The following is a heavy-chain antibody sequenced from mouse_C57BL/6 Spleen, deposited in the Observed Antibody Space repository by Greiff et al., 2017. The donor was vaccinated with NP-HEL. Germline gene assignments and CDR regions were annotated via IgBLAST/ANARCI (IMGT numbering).Heavy chain of an antibody. J-gene: IGHJ2*01. CDR1: GFNIKDDY. V-gene: IGHV14-4*01. Sequence: VHVKQSGAELVRPGASVKLSCTASGFNIKDDYMHWVKQRPEQGLEWIGWIDPENGDTEYASKFQGKATITADTSSNTAYLQLSSLTSEDTAVYYCTTGYLYYFDYWGRGTTLTVSS. CDR3: TTGYLYYFDY. CDR2: IDPENGDT. D-gene: IGHD3-1*01.